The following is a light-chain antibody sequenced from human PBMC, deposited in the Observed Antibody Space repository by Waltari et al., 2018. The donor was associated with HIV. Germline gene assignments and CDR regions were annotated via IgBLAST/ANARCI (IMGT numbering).Light chain of an antibody. CDR3: QQFSNYPLT. J-gene: IGKJ4*01. V-gene: IGKV1D-13*01. CDR2: DAS. CDR1: QGIRNA. Sequence: AIQLTQSPSSLSASLGDRVTVTCRASQGIRNALAWYHQRPGKAPRLLIFDASRLQSGVPSRFVGTGSGTEFTLIISSLQAEDFGTFYCQQFSNYPLTFGGGTEVEIK.